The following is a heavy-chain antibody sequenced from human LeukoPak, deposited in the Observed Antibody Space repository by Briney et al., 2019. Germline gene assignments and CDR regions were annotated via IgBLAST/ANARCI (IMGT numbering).Heavy chain of an antibody. CDR1: GFTFGDYS. Sequence: PGRSLRLSCTASGFTFGDYSMSGVRQPPGKGLEWVGFIRSKAYGGTTEYAASVKGRFTISRDDSKSIAYLQMNCMKAEDTAVYYCTRGNIRVDYWGQGTLVTVSS. CDR2: IRSKAYGGTT. D-gene: IGHD1/OR15-1a*01. CDR3: TRGNIRVDY. J-gene: IGHJ4*02. V-gene: IGHV3-49*04.